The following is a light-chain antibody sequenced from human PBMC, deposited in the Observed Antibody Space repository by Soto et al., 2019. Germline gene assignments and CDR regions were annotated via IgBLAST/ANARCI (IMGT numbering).Light chain of an antibody. Sequence: QSVLTQPRSVSGSPGQSVTISCTGTSSDVGGYNYVSWYQHHPGKAPKLMIYDVTNRPSGVRDRFSASKSGNTASLTISGLQAEDEADYYCCSYAGSYTYVFGTGTKLTVL. CDR1: SSDVGGYNY. CDR3: CSYAGSYTYV. V-gene: IGLV2-11*01. CDR2: DVT. J-gene: IGLJ1*01.